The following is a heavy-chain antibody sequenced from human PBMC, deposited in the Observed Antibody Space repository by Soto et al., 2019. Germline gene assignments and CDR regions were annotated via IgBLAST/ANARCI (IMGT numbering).Heavy chain of an antibody. CDR2: ISYDGSNK. CDR1: GFTFSSYG. CDR3: AKVPHGSNYYGMDV. Sequence: GGSLRLSCAASGFTFSSYGMHWVRQAPGKGLEWVAVISYDGSNKYYADSVKGRFTISRDNSKNTLYLQMNSLRAEDTAVYYCAKVPHGSNYYGMDVWGQGTTVTVS. D-gene: IGHD1-26*01. V-gene: IGHV3-30*18. J-gene: IGHJ6*02.